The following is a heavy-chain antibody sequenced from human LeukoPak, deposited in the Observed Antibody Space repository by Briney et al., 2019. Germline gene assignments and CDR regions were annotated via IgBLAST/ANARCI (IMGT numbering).Heavy chain of an antibody. CDR1: GFTFSDYY. CDR3: ARVQRWFDP. CDR2: ISSSGSTI. J-gene: IGHJ5*02. Sequence: NPGGSLRLSCAASGFTFSDYYMSWIRQAPGKGLEWVSYISSSGSTIYYADSVKGRFTISRDNAKNSLYLQMNSLTVEDTAIYYCARVQRWFDPWGQGILVTVSS. V-gene: IGHV3-11*01.